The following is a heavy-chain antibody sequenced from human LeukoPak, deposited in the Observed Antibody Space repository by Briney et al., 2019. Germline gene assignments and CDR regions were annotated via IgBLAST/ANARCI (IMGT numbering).Heavy chain of an antibody. CDR1: GFTFSSYA. V-gene: IGHV3-30*04. J-gene: IGHJ4*02. D-gene: IGHD4-23*01. CDR2: ISYDGSNK. CDR3: ARNTDMTTVITVIDY. Sequence: GGSLRLSCAASGFTFSSYAMYWVRPAPGKGLEWVGVISYDGSNKYHADSVKGRFTISRDNSNNTLYLEMNSLRAEDTAVYYCARNTDMTTVITVIDYWGQGTLVTVSS.